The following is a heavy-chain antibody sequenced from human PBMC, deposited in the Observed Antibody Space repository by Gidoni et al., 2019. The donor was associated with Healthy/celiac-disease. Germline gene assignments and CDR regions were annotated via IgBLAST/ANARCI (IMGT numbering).Heavy chain of an antibody. V-gene: IGHV3-73*02. J-gene: IGHJ2*01. Sequence: EVQLVASGGGLVQPGGSLQLSCAASGLTVSGSAMHWVRQASGKGLEWVGRIRSKANSYATAYAASVKGRFTISRDDSKNTAYLQMNSLKTEDTAVYYCTRQPYYYEGFDLWGRGTLVTVSS. CDR3: TRQPYYYEGFDL. CDR1: GLTVSGSA. CDR2: IRSKANSYAT. D-gene: IGHD3-22*01.